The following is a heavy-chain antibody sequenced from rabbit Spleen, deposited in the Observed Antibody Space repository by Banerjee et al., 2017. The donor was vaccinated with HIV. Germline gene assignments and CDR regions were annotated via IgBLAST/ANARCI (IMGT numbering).Heavy chain of an antibody. V-gene: IGHV1S45*01. CDR1: GFSFSGILY. Sequence: QQQLEESGGGLVKPGGTLTLTCTASGFSFSGILYMCWVRQAPGKGLEWIGCIVTGSGSTFYASWAKGRFTISKTSSTPVTLQMTSLTAADTATYFCARGIAYGYAGDSYPPSAMDLWGQGPLVTVS. J-gene: IGHJ6*01. CDR2: IVTGSGST. CDR3: ARGIAYGYAGDSYPPSAMDL. D-gene: IGHD6-1*01.